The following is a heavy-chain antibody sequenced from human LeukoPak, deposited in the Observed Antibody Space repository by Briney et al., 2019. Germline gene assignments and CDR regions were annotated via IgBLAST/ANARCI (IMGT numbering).Heavy chain of an antibody. J-gene: IGHJ4*02. V-gene: IGHV6-1*01. Sequence: SQTLSLTCAISGDSVSSKNAAWNWIRQSPSRGLEWLGRTYYRSKWYNDYAVSMRGRITINPDTSKNQFSLQLNSVTPEDTAVYYCARPLLQYCSGGSCEDYWGQGTLVTVSS. CDR1: GDSVSSKNAA. CDR3: ARPLLQYCSGGSCEDY. D-gene: IGHD2-15*01. CDR2: TYYRSKWYN.